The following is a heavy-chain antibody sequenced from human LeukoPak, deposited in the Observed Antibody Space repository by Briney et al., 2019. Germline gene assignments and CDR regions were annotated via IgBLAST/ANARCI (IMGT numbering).Heavy chain of an antibody. CDR2: INPSGGST. J-gene: IGHJ4*02. V-gene: IGHV1-46*01. CDR3: ARVARGDGDYQVDY. D-gene: IGHD4-17*01. Sequence: GASVKVSCKVSGYTFTGYYMHWVRQAPGQGLEWMGIINPSGGSTSYAQKFQGRVTITADESTSTAYMELSSLRSEDTAVYYCARVARGDGDYQVDYWGQGTLVTVSS. CDR1: GYTFTGYY.